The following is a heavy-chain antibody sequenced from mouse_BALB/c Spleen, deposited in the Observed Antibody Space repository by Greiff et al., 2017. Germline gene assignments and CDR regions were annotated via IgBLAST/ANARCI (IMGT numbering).Heavy chain of an antibody. V-gene: IGHV3-2*02. J-gene: IGHJ2*01. CDR3: ARSDYYGNWGGFDY. Sequence: EVKLLESGPGLVKPSQSLSLTCTVTGYSITSDYAWNWIRQFPGNKLEWMGYISYSGSTSYNPSLKSRISITRDTSKNQFFLQLNSVTTEDTATYYCARSDYYGNWGGFDYWGQGTTLTVSS. D-gene: IGHD2-1*01. CDR2: ISYSGST. CDR1: GYSITSDYA.